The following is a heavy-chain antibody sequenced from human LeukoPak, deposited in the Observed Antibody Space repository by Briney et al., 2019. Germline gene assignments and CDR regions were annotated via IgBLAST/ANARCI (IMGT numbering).Heavy chain of an antibody. D-gene: IGHD3-3*01. CDR1: GYTFTGYY. CDR2: INPNSGGT. CDR3: ARGGLRFLEWLLFENLHFDL. Sequence: GASVKVSCKASGYTFTGYYMHWVRQAPGQGLEWMGWINPNSGGTNYAQKFQGRVTMTRDTSTSTAYMELSRLRSDDTAVYYCARGGLRFLEWLLFENLHFDLWGRGTLVTVSS. V-gene: IGHV1-2*02. J-gene: IGHJ2*01.